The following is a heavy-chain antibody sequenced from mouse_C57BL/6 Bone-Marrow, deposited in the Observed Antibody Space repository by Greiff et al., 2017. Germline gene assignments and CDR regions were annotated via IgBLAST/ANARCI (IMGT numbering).Heavy chain of an antibody. J-gene: IGHJ1*03. CDR2: IYPSDSET. D-gene: IGHD2-4*01. CDR1: GYTFTSYW. CDR3: ARCGDYDVEYFDV. V-gene: IGHV1-61*01. Sequence: VQLQQPGAELVRPGSSVKLSCKASGYTFTSYWMDWVKQRPGQGLEWIGNIYPSDSETHYNQKFKDKATLTVDKSSSTAYMELRSLTSEDSAVYYCARCGDYDVEYFDVWGTGTTVTVSS.